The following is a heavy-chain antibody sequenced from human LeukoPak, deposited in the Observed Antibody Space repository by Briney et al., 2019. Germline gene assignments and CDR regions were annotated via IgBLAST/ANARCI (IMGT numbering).Heavy chain of an antibody. V-gene: IGHV3-23*01. Sequence: GGSLRLSCTASGFTFSNHAMIWVRQAPGKGLEWVSSISGSGAMTYYADSVKGRFTISRDNAMDTLYLQMNSLRADDTAVYYCAKDRVDGSGSLFDSWGQGSLVIVSS. CDR3: AKDRVDGSGSLFDS. CDR2: ISGSGAMT. D-gene: IGHD3-10*01. J-gene: IGHJ4*02. CDR1: GFTFSNHA.